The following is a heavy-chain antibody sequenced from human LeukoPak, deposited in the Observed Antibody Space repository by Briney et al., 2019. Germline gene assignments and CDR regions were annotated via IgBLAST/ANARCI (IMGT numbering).Heavy chain of an antibody. D-gene: IGHD2-2*01. CDR1: GGSFSGNY. J-gene: IGHJ6*03. CDR2: INNSGST. V-gene: IGHV4-34*01. CDR3: ARLFRCSSTSCYSRYYYYMDA. Sequence: SETLSLTCAVYGGSFSGNYWSWIRKPPGQGLERNGEINNSGSTNYNPSLKSRVTISVDTSKNQFSLKLSSVTAADTAVYYCARLFRCSSTSCYSRYYYYMDAWGKGTTVTVSS.